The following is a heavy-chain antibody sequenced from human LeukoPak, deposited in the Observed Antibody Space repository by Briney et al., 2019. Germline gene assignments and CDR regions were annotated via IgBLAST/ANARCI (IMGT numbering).Heavy chain of an antibody. J-gene: IGHJ6*03. Sequence: ASVKVSCKASGYTFTSYYMHWVRQAPGQGLEWMGIINPSGGSTSYAQKFQGRVTMTRDTSTSTVYMELSSPRSEDTAVYYCARDLFHGGNNQLLYYMDVWGKGTTVTVSS. CDR2: INPSGGST. CDR3: ARDLFHGGNNQLLYYMDV. CDR1: GYTFTSYY. D-gene: IGHD2-2*01. V-gene: IGHV1-46*01.